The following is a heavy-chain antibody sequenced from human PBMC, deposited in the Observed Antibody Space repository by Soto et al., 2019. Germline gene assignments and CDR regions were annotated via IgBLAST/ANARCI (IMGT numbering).Heavy chain of an antibody. CDR1: GFTFNYYE. V-gene: IGHV3-48*03. CDR3: TRDAYSSGSFYGMDV. D-gene: IGHD5-18*01. Sequence: GGSLRLSCAASGFTFNYYEINWVRQAPGKGLEWVSYISRSGSNTLYADSVKGRFTISRDDAKNSVYLQMNSLRAEGTALYYCTRDAYSSGSFYGMDVWGQGTTVTVSS. J-gene: IGHJ6*02. CDR2: ISRSGSNT.